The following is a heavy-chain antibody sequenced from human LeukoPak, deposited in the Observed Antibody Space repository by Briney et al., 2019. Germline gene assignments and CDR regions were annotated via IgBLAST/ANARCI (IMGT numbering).Heavy chain of an antibody. CDR2: MYYSGST. CDR3: VEMTTMNY. Sequence: SETLSLTCAVYGGSFSGYYWSWIRQPPGKGLEWIGSMYYSGSTFYNPSLKSRVTISVDTSKNQFSLKLTSVTAADTAVYYCVEMTTMNYWGQGTLVTVSS. J-gene: IGHJ4*02. CDR1: GGSFSGYY. V-gene: IGHV4-34*01. D-gene: IGHD5-24*01.